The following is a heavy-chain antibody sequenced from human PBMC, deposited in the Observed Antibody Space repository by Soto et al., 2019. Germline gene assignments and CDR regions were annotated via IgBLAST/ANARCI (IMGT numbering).Heavy chain of an antibody. CDR1: GGTFSSYA. CDR2: IIPIFGTA. Sequence: SVKVSCKASGGTFSSYAISWVRQAPGQGLEWMGGIIPIFGTANYAQKFQGRVTITADESTSTAYMELSSLRSEDTAVYYCARPHNVVVTAIDGDDFDIWGQGTMVTVSS. D-gene: IGHD2-21*02. CDR3: ARPHNVVVTAIDGDDFDI. V-gene: IGHV1-69*13. J-gene: IGHJ3*02.